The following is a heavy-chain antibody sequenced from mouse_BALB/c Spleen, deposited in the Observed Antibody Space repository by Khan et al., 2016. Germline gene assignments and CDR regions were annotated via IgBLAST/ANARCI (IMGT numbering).Heavy chain of an antibody. CDR1: GFTFSSFG. Sequence: EVELVESGGGLVQPGGSRKLSCAASGFTFSSFGMHWVRQAPEKGLEWVAYISSGSSTIYYADTVKGRFTISRDNPKNNLFLQMTSLRSEDTAMYYCAQIAWGYWGQGTLVTVSA. J-gene: IGHJ3*01. CDR2: ISSGSSTI. V-gene: IGHV5-17*02. CDR3: AQIAWGY.